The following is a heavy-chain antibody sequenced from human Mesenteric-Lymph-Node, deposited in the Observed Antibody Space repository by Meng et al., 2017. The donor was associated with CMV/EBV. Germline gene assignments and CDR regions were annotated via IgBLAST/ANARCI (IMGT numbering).Heavy chain of an antibody. Sequence: GESLKISCAASGFTFSNAWMSWVRQAPGKGLEWVANIKQDGSEKYYVDSVKGRFTISRDNAKNSLYLQMNSLRAEDTAVYYCARDPWGANWFDPWGQGTLVTVSS. CDR3: ARDPWGANWFDP. CDR2: IKQDGSEK. V-gene: IGHV3-7*01. D-gene: IGHD1-26*01. CDR1: GFTFSNAW. J-gene: IGHJ5*02.